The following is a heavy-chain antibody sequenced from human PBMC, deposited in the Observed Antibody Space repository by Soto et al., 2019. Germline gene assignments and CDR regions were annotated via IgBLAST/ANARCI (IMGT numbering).Heavy chain of an antibody. CDR1: GFTFSSYS. V-gene: IGHV3-48*01. CDR2: ISSSSSTI. CDR3: ARGVITLAQNAFYI. D-gene: IGHD2-21*01. J-gene: IGHJ3*02. Sequence: PGGSLRLSCAASGFTFSSYSMNWVRQAPGKGLEWVSYISSSSSTIYYADSVKGRFTISRDNAKNSLYLQMNSLRAEDTAVYYCARGVITLAQNAFYIWGKGTMVTVSS.